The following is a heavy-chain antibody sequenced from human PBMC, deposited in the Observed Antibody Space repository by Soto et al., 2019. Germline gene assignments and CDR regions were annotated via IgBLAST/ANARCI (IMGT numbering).Heavy chain of an antibody. J-gene: IGHJ4*02. CDR1: GFSRRRSGVC. CDR3: AHRGNYYDSTGYYFDY. D-gene: IGHD3-22*01. V-gene: IGHV2-5*02. Sequence: SCPTLVNPTKTLTLTCPFSGFSRRRSGVCVGWFRQPPGMALGWFEFNYWDDNKRYSLFLKSLLTITKDTSKNQLVLTLTNLDPVDTATYYCAHRGNYYDSTGYYFDYWGQ. CDR2: NYWDDNK.